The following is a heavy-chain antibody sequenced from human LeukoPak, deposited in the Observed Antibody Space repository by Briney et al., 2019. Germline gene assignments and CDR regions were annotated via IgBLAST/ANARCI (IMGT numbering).Heavy chain of an antibody. D-gene: IGHD6-13*01. V-gene: IGHV3-11*04. J-gene: IGHJ4*02. CDR3: TRRPYSSSWYYFDY. Sequence: GGSLRLSCTVSGFTFSDYYMSWVRQAPGKGLEWVSYISSSGSMLHYADSVEGRFTISRDNAKNSLYLQMSSLRVEDTAVNYCTRRPYSSSWYYFDYWGQGTLVTVSS. CDR2: ISSSGSML. CDR1: GFTFSDYY.